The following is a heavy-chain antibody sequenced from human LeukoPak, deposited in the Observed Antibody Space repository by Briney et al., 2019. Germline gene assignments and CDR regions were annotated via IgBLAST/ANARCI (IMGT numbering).Heavy chain of an antibody. CDR2: IIPIFGTA. J-gene: IGHJ3*02. D-gene: IGHD5-18*01. Sequence: SVKVSCKASGGTFSSYAISWVRQAPGQGLEWMGRIIPIFGTANYAQKFQGRVTITTDESMSTAYMELSSLRSEDTAVYYCALKGGIQLHDAFDIWGQGTMVTVSS. CDR3: ALKGGIQLHDAFDI. V-gene: IGHV1-69*05. CDR1: GGTFSSYA.